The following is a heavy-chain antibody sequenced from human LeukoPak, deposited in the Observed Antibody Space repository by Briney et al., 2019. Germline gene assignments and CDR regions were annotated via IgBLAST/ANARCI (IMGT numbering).Heavy chain of an antibody. Sequence: GASVKVSCNASGYTFTSYDINWVRQATGQGLEWMGWMNPNSGNTGYAQKFQGRVTITRNTSISTAYMELSSLRSEDTAVYYCARPGYSSGWYDYWGQGTLVTVSS. D-gene: IGHD6-19*01. CDR2: MNPNSGNT. J-gene: IGHJ4*02. CDR3: ARPGYSSGWYDY. V-gene: IGHV1-8*03. CDR1: GYTFTSYD.